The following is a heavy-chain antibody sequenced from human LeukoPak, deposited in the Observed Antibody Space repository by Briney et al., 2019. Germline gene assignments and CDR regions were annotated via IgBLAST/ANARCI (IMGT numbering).Heavy chain of an antibody. CDR2: IKQDGSEK. J-gene: IGHJ4*02. D-gene: IGHD2-15*01. Sequence: PGGSLRLSCVASGITFSSYWMSWVRRGPGKGLEWVANIKQDGSEKYYVDSVKGRFTISRDNAKNSLYLQMNSLRAEDTAVYYCARDTRGGGSFDWGQGTLVTVSS. CDR3: ARDTRGGGSFD. V-gene: IGHV3-7*01. CDR1: GITFSSYW.